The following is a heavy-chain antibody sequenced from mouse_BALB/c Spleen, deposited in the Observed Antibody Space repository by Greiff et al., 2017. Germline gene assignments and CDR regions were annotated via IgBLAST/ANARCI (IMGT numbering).Heavy chain of an antibody. Sequence: EVKLQESGPELVKPGASVKISCKASGYSFTGYFMNWVMQSHGKSLEWIGRINPYNGDTFYNQKFKGKATLTVDKSSSTAHMELRSLASEDSAVYYCARFSDGYYERNYFDYWGQGTTLTVSS. D-gene: IGHD2-3*01. J-gene: IGHJ2*01. CDR1: GYSFTGYF. CDR2: INPYNGDT. CDR3: ARFSDGYYERNYFDY. V-gene: IGHV1-20*02.